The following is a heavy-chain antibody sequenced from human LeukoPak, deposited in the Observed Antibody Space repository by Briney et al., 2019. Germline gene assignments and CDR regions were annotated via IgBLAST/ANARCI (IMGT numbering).Heavy chain of an antibody. CDR1: GGSFSGYY. CDR2: INHSGST. D-gene: IGHD6-13*01. Sequence: PSETLSLTCAVYGGSFSGYYWSWIRQPPGKGLEWIGEINHSGSTNYNPSLKSRVTISVDTSKNQFSLKLRSVTAADTAVYYCARAGSSWSIFDYWGQGTLVTVSS. J-gene: IGHJ4*02. V-gene: IGHV4-34*01. CDR3: ARAGSSWSIFDY.